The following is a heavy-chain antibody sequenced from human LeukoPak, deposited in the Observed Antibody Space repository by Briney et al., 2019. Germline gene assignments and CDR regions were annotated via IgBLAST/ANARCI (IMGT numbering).Heavy chain of an antibody. CDR1: GGSISSYY. CDR3: ARLPTVTFFDY. V-gene: IGHV4-59*08. J-gene: IGHJ4*02. Sequence: SETLSLTCTVSGGSISSYYWSWIRQPPGKGLEWIGYIYYSGSTNYNPSPKSRVTISVDTSKNQFSLRLSSVTAADTAVYYCARLPTVTFFDYWGQGTLVTVSS. CDR2: IYYSGST. D-gene: IGHD4-17*01.